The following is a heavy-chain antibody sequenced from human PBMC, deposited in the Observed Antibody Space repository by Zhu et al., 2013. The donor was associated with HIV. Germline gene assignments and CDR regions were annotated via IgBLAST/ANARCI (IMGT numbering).Heavy chain of an antibody. CDR1: GYTFTNYG. D-gene: IGHD1-20*01. CDR3: ARVPLTGNNGGGPDY. CDR2: VNPITDNT. J-gene: IGHJ4*02. V-gene: IGHV1-8*02. Sequence: QVQLVQSGPEVKKPGDSVKVSCKASGYTFTNYGINWVRQATGHGLEWMGWVNPITDNTFYTQKFQGRLTVTRDASTTTVSMELTSLTSDDTAVYYCARVPLTGNNGGGPDYWGQGTLVTVSS.